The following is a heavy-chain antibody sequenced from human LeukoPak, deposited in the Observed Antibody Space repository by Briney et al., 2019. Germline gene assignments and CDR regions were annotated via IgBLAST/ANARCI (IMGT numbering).Heavy chain of an antibody. J-gene: IGHJ4*02. CDR1: GYTFTSYV. V-gene: IGHV1-18*01. Sequence: ASVKVSCKASGYTFTSYVSWVRQAPGQGLEWMGWISAYNGNTNYAQKLQGRVTMTTDTSTGTAYMELRSLRSDDTAVYYCAREDGQHGERAYSGSGGGYWGQGTLVTVSS. CDR3: AREDGQHGERAYSGSGGGY. CDR2: ISAYNGNT. D-gene: IGHD1-26*01.